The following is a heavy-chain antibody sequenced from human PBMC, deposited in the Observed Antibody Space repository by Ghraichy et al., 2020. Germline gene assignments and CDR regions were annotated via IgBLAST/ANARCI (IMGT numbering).Heavy chain of an antibody. J-gene: IGHJ4*02. Sequence: GESLNISCAASGFTFSSYGMHWVRQAPGKGLEWVAVIWYDGSNKYYAHSVKGRFTISRDNSKNTLYLQMNSLRAEDTAVYYCARDGYCSGGSCSYYFDYWGQGTLVTVSS. CDR3: ARDGYCSGGSCSYYFDY. CDR1: GFTFSSYG. D-gene: IGHD2-15*01. V-gene: IGHV3-33*01. CDR2: IWYDGSNK.